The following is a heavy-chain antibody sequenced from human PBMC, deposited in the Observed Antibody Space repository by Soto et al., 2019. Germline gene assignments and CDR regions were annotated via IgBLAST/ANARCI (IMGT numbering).Heavy chain of an antibody. CDR1: GYTFTGYA. J-gene: IGHJ4*02. D-gene: IGHD6-19*01. CDR3: ARAVAVAADFDY. V-gene: IGHV1-3*05. CDR2: INAGNGNT. Sequence: QVQLVQSGAEEKKPGASVKVSCKASGYTFTGYAMHWVRQAPGQRLKWMGWINAGNGNTKYSQKFQGRVTITRDTSASRAYMELSSLRSEDTAVYYCARAVAVAADFDYWGQGTLVTVSS.